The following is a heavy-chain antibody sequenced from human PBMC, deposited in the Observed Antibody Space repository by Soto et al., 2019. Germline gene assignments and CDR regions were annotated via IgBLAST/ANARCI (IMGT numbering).Heavy chain of an antibody. CDR2: ISPMFGKA. J-gene: IGHJ4*02. V-gene: IGHV1-69*01. D-gene: IGHD2-2*01. CDR1: GGTFNKYA. Sequence: QVQLVQSGAEVKRPGSSGKFSGKGSGGTFNKYAIIGVRQAPGQGLEWMGDISPMFGKANYAQKFQGRVKITADDSTATAYLELSSLRSEDTALYYCAREVEVHTPVFGFWGQGSLVTVSS. CDR3: AREVEVHTPVFGF.